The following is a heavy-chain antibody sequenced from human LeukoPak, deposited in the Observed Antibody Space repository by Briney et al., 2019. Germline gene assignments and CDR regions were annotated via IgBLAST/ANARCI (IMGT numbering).Heavy chain of an antibody. D-gene: IGHD3-10*01. V-gene: IGHV5-51*01. J-gene: IGHJ4*02. CDR3: ARSNREYYYGSGSTVDH. CDR2: IYPGDSDT. Sequence: NRGESLKISCKGSGYRFTSYWIGWARQMPGKGLEWMGIIYPGDSDTRYSPSFQGQVTISADKSISTAYLQWSSLKASDTAMYYCARSNREYYYGSGSTVDHWGQGTLVTVSS. CDR1: GYRFTSYW.